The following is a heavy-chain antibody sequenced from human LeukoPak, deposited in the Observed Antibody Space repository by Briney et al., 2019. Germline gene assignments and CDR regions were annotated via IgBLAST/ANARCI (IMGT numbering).Heavy chain of an antibody. CDR1: GDSISSYY. V-gene: IGHV4-59*01. J-gene: IGHJ3*02. CDR2: IYYSGST. Sequence: SETLSLTCTVSGDSISSYYWSWIRQPPGKGLEWIGYIYYSGSTNYNPSLKGRVTISIDTSKSQFSLKLSSVTTADTAVYYCAREATGTGDSSGYYPQDAFDIWGQGPMVTVSS. CDR3: AREATGTGDSSGYYPQDAFDI. D-gene: IGHD3-22*01.